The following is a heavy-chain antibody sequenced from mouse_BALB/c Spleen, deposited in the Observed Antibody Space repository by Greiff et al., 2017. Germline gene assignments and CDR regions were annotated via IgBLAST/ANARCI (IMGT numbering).Heavy chain of an antibody. D-gene: IGHD4-1*01. CDR2: IYPYNGGT. CDR1: GYTFTDYN. Sequence: VQLKQSGPELVKPGASVKISCKASGYTFTDYNMHWVKQSHGKSLEWIGYIYPYNGGTGYNQKFKSKATLTVDNSSSTAYMELRSLTSEDSAVYYCARGNWDSWFAYWGQGTLVTVSA. CDR3: ARGNWDSWFAY. J-gene: IGHJ3*01. V-gene: IGHV1S29*02.